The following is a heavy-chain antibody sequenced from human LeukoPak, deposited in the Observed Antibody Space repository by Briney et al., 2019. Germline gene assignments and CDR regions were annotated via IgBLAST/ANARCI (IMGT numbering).Heavy chain of an antibody. J-gene: IGHJ6*03. V-gene: IGHV1-69*13. CDR3: ARGKKVVVVPAAIHYYYYMDV. CDR1: RGTFSSYT. CDR2: IIPIFGTA. Sequence: SVKVSCKASRGTFSSYTISWVRQAPGQGLEWMGGIIPIFGTANYAQKFQGRVTNTADESTSTAYMELSSLRSEDTAVYYCARGKKVVVVPAAIHYYYYMDVWGKGTTVTVSS. D-gene: IGHD2-2*02.